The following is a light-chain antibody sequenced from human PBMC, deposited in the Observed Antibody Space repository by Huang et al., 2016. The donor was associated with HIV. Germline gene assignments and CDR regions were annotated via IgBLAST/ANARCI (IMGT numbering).Light chain of an antibody. V-gene: IGKV3-15*01. Sequence: ERVMTQSPATLSVAPGERVTLSCRASHSVSSNLAWYQQKPGQAPRLLIHGASTRATGCPARCSGSGSGTEFTLAISSLQSEDSGVYFCQQYDNWPLTFGQGTRLEMK. CDR1: HSVSSN. CDR2: GAS. J-gene: IGKJ5*01. CDR3: QQYDNWPLT.